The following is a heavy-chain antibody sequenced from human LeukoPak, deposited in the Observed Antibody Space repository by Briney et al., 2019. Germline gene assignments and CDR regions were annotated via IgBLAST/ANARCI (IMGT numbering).Heavy chain of an antibody. CDR3: ARGASSGWLNDY. J-gene: IGHJ4*02. V-gene: IGHV4-59*01. CDR2: IYYSGST. CDR1: GGSISSYY. D-gene: IGHD6-19*01. Sequence: SETLSLTCTVSGGSISSYYWGWIRQPPGKGLEWIGYIYYSGSTNYNPSLKSRVTISVDTSKNQFSLKLSSVTAADTAVYYCARGASSGWLNDYWGQGTLVTVSS.